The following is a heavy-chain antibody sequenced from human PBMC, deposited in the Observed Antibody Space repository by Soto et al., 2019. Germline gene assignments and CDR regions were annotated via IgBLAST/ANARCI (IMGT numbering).Heavy chain of an antibody. CDR1: GLTYMKYA. CDR2: ISASGGST. Sequence: GGSLRLSCAVSGLTYMKYAMSWVRQAPGKGLEWVATISASGGSTHYADSVMGRLTLSRDNSKNTLYLQMNSLRADDTAVYYCAKKEGYSNTWYYFDYWGQGTLVTVLL. D-gene: IGHD4-4*01. V-gene: IGHV3-23*01. CDR3: AKKEGYSNTWYYFDY. J-gene: IGHJ4*02.